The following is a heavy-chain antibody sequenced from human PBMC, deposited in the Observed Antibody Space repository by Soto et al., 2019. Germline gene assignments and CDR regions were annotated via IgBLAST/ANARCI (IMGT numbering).Heavy chain of an antibody. CDR1: GGTFSSYA. CDR3: ASFSGIAAFLGYYYYGMDV. D-gene: IGHD6-13*01. CDR2: IIPIFGTA. Sequence: VKVSCKASGGTFSSYAISWVRQAPGQGLEWMGGIIPIFGTANYAQKFQGRVTITADESTSTAYMELSSLRSEDTAVYYCASFSGIAAFLGYYYYGMDVWGQGTTVTVSS. J-gene: IGHJ6*02. V-gene: IGHV1-69*01.